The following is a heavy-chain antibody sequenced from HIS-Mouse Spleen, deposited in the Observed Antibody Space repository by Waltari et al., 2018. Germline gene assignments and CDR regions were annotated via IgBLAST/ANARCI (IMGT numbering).Heavy chain of an antibody. V-gene: IGHV4-39*07. Sequence: QLQLQESGPGLVKPSETLSLTCTVSGGPISRSSSSCGRLRQPPGQGLEWIGSIYYSGSTYYNPSLKSRVTISVDTSKNQFSLKLSSVTAADTAVYYCAREIPYSSSWYDWYFDLWGRGTLVTVSS. CDR1: GGPISRSSSS. D-gene: IGHD6-13*01. CDR2: IYYSGST. J-gene: IGHJ2*01. CDR3: AREIPYSSSWYDWYFDL.